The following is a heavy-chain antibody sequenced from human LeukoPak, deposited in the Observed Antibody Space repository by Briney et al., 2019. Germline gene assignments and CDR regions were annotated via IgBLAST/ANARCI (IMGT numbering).Heavy chain of an antibody. J-gene: IGHJ4*02. CDR3: TRGLSANGDYGY. D-gene: IGHD4-17*01. CDR1: GFSFGDYA. CDR2: IRSKGYGGTT. Sequence: GGSLRLSCTASGFSFGDYAMSWVRQAPGKGLEWVGFIRSKGYGGTTEYAASVKGRFTISRDDSKSIAYLQMNSLKTGDTAVYYCTRGLSANGDYGYWGQGTLVTVSS. V-gene: IGHV3-49*04.